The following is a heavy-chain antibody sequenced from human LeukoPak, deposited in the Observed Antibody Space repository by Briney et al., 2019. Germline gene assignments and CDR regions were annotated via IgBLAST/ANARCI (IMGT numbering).Heavy chain of an antibody. CDR1: RYSFNVYY. CDR2: IKPKSDDT. V-gene: IGHV1-2*02. CDR3: ARVDEGGHFSYYGMDA. Sequence: ASVKVSCKASRYSFNVYYIHWVRQAPGQGLEWMGWIKPKSDDTNYGQNFQGRVTMARDTSISTAYMELSGLRSDDTAVYYCARVDEGGHFSYYGMDAWGQGTTVTVSS. D-gene: IGHD3-16*01. J-gene: IGHJ6*02.